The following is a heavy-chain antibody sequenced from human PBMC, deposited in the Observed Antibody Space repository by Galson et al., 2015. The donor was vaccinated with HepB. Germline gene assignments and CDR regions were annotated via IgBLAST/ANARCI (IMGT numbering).Heavy chain of an antibody. CDR3: ARERGESSRFDY. CDR1: GFTFSSYS. CDR2: ISSSSSYI. J-gene: IGHJ4*02. D-gene: IGHD3-10*01. Sequence: SLRLSCAASGFTFSSYSMNWVRQAPGKGLEWVSSISSSSSYIYYADSVKGRFTISRDNAKNSLYLQMNSLRAEDTAVYYCARERGESSRFDYWGQGTLVTVSS. V-gene: IGHV3-21*01.